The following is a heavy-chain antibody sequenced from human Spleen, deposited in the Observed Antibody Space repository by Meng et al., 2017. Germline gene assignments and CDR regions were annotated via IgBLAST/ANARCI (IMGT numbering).Heavy chain of an antibody. J-gene: IGHJ4*02. Sequence: ASVKVSCKSSGYTFTSYGISWVRQAPGQGLEWVGWISAYNGDSHHAQKLQGRVTMTTDTSTSTAYMELRSLRSDDTAVYYCARDLGVRGSNDYWGQGTLVTVSS. CDR2: ISAYNGDS. CDR3: ARDLGVRGSNDY. D-gene: IGHD3-10*01. CDR1: GYTFTSYG. V-gene: IGHV1-18*01.